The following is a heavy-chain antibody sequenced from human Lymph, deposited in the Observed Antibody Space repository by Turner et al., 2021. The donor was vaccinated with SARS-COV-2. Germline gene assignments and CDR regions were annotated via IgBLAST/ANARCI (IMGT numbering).Heavy chain of an antibody. Sequence: QLQLQESGPGLVKPSETLSLTCTVSGGSIRSCSYYWGWIRQPPGTGLEWIGSIYDSGSTYYNASLKSRVTISVDTSKNQFSLKLSSVTAADTAVYYCARNDRVVVQSFDYWGQGTLVTVSS. CDR2: IYDSGST. J-gene: IGHJ4*02. CDR3: ARNDRVVVQSFDY. V-gene: IGHV4-39*01. D-gene: IGHD3-22*01. CDR1: GGSIRSCSYY.